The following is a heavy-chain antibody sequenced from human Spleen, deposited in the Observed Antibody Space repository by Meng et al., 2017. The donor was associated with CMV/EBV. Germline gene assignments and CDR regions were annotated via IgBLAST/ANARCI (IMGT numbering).Heavy chain of an antibody. CDR2: ISAYNGNT. CDR3: ARPWRDGYKFDAFDI. D-gene: IGHD5-24*01. V-gene: IGHV1-18*01. Sequence: ASVKVSCKASGYTFTSYGISWVRQAPGQGLEWMGWISAYNGNTNYAQKFQGRVTMTRDTSTSTLYMELSSLRSEDTAMYYCARPWRDGYKFDAFDIWGQGTMVTVSS. J-gene: IGHJ3*02. CDR1: GYTFTSYG.